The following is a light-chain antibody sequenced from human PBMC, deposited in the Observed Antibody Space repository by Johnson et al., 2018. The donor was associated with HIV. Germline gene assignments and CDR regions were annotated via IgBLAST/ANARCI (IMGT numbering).Light chain of an antibody. V-gene: IGLV1-51*01. J-gene: IGLJ1*01. CDR3: GTWDSSLSADV. CDR1: SSNIGNNF. Sequence: QSVLTQPPSVSAAPGQKVTISCSGSSSNIGNNFVSWYQQLPGTAPKLLIYDNNKRPSGIPDRFSGSQSGTSATLAITGLQTGDEADYYCGTWDSSLSADVFGTGTKVTVL. CDR2: DNN.